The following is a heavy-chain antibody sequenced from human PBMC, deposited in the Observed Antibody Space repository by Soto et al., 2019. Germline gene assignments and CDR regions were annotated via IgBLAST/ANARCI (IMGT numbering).Heavy chain of an antibody. D-gene: IGHD3-22*01. V-gene: IGHV3-23*01. CDR1: GFTFYIYA. J-gene: IGHJ4*02. Sequence: EVQLLESGGDLIQPGGSLRLSCAASGFTFYIYAMTWVRQAPGKGLEWVSAISRYGDITYYADSVEGRFTISRDNSKNTLYLQMNSLTAEDTAVYYCAKDRYLDHDSRGYLFDNWGQGTLVTVSS. CDR2: ISRYGDIT. CDR3: AKDRYLDHDSRGYLFDN.